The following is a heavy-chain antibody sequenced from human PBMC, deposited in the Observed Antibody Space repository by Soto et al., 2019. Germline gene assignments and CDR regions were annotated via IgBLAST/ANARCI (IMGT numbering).Heavy chain of an antibody. CDR1: GFTFSSYS. D-gene: IGHD2-2*03. CDR2: ISSSSSYI. CDR3: ARARLDRRSVFDY. V-gene: IGHV3-21*01. J-gene: IGHJ4*02. Sequence: PGGSLRLSCAASGFTFSSYSMNWVRQAPGKGLEWVSSISSSSSYIYYADSVKGRFTISRDNAKNSLYLQMNSLRAEDTAVYYCARARLDRRSVFDYWGQGTLVTVSS.